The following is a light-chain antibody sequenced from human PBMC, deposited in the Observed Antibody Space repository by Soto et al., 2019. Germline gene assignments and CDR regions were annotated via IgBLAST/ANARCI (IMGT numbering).Light chain of an antibody. CDR2: GAS. J-gene: IGKJ2*01. Sequence: EIVLTQSPGTLSLSPGERAALSCRASQSVSSSSLAWYQQKSGQAPRLLIYGASTRATGIPDRFSGSGSGTDFTLTISRLEPEDFAVYYCQQYGNFMYTFGQGTKLEIK. V-gene: IGKV3-20*01. CDR3: QQYGNFMYT. CDR1: QSVSSSS.